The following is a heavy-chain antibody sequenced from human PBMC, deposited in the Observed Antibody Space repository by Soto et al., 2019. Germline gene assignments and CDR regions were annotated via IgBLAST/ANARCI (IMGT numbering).Heavy chain of an antibody. V-gene: IGHV3-30*18. CDR1: GFSFSTYG. D-gene: IGHD6-6*01. CDR3: AKVIRADSTSSNFYYYSGMDV. J-gene: IGHJ6*02. Sequence: GGSLRLSCAASGFSFSTYGMHWVRQAPGKGLEWMAVISNDGSNKYYADSVKGRFTISRDNSKDTLFLQMNSLRGEDTAIYYCAKVIRADSTSSNFYYYSGMDVWGQGTTVTVS. CDR2: ISNDGSNK.